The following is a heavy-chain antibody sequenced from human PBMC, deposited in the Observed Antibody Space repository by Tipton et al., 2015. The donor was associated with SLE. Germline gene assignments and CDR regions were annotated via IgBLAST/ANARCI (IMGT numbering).Heavy chain of an antibody. Sequence: LRLSCAVYGGSFSGYYWSWIRQPPGKGLEWIGEINHSGSTNYNPSLKSRVTMSVDTSKNQFSLKLSSVTAADTAVYYCARQVGGIAVAAHNWFDPWGQGTLVTVSS. D-gene: IGHD6-19*01. V-gene: IGHV4-34*01. CDR1: GGSFSGYY. CDR2: INHSGST. J-gene: IGHJ5*02. CDR3: ARQVGGIAVAAHNWFDP.